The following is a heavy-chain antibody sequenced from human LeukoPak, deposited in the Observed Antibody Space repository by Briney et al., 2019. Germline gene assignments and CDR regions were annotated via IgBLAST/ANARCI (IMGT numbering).Heavy chain of an antibody. J-gene: IGHJ4*02. D-gene: IGHD2-8*01. V-gene: IGHV4-59*01. CDR3: AREMLASGVTLALFNY. CDR2: ISYSGST. CDR1: GGSISSYY. Sequence: PSETLSLTCTVSGGSISSYYWSWIRQPPGKGLEWIGYISYSGSTNYNPSLKSRVTISVDTSKNQFSLKLSSVSAADTAVYYCAREMLASGVTLALFNYWGQGTLVTVSS.